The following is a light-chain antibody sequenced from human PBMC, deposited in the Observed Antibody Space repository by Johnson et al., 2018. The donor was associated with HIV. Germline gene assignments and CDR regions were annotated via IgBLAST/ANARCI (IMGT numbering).Light chain of an antibody. V-gene: IGLV1-51*01. CDR2: DNN. J-gene: IGLJ1*01. CDR1: SSNIGNNR. Sequence: QSVLTQPPSVSAAPGQKVTISCSGSSSNIGNNRVSWYQQLPGTAPKLLIYDNNKRPSGIPDRFSGSKSGTSATLGITGLQTGDEADYYCGTWDSSLSAGGVFGTGTNVTVL. CDR3: GTWDSSLSAGGV.